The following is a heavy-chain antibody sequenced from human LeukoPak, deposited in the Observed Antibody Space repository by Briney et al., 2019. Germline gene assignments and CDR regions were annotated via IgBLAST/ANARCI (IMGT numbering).Heavy chain of an antibody. CDR1: GGSISSYY. Sequence: TSETLSLTCTVSGGSISSYYWSWIRQPPGKGLEWIGYIYYSGSTNYNPSLKSRVTISVDTSKNQSSLKLSSVTAADTAVYYCAGTKRAYCGGDCYSGYYYGMDVWGQGTTVTVSS. V-gene: IGHV4-59*08. J-gene: IGHJ6*02. D-gene: IGHD2-21*02. CDR3: AGTKRAYCGGDCYSGYYYGMDV. CDR2: IYYSGST.